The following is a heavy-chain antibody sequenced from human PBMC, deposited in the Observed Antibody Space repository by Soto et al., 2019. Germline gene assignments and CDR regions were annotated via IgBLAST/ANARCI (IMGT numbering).Heavy chain of an antibody. D-gene: IGHD5-12*01. CDR1: GDSISSYY. Sequence: SETLSLTCTVSGDSISSYYWSWIRQPPGKGLEWVGYISYTGSTIYNPSLESRATISVDTSKNQFSLKLSSVTAADTAVYYCARPASSSGYDNWFDPWGQGTLVTVSS. CDR3: ARPASSSGYDNWFDP. J-gene: IGHJ5*02. CDR2: ISYTGST. V-gene: IGHV4-59*08.